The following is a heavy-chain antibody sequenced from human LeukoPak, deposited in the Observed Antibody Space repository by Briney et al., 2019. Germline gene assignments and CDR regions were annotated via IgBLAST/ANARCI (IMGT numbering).Heavy chain of an antibody. CDR1: GYTFTGYY. D-gene: IGHD6-13*01. J-gene: IGHJ6*03. Sequence: GASVKVSCKASGYTFTGYYMHWVRQAPGQGLEWMGWINPNSGGTNYAQKFQGRVTMTRDTSISTAYMELSRLRSDDTAVYYCARGGVGQQLVGRKYYYYYMDVWGKGTTVTISS. CDR2: INPNSGGT. CDR3: ARGGVGQQLVGRKYYYYYMDV. V-gene: IGHV1-2*02.